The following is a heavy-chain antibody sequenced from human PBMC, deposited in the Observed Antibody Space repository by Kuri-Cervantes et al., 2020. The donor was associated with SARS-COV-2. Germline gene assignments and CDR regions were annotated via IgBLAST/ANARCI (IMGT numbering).Heavy chain of an antibody. Sequence: GESLKISCAASGFTFSSYAMSWVRQAPGKGLEWVSAISGSGGSTYYADSVKGRFTISRDNSKNTLYLQMTSLRAEDTAVYYCAKDGSSGWEDFDYWGQGTLVTVSS. CDR1: GFTFSSYA. CDR3: AKDGSSGWEDFDY. CDR2: ISGSGGST. J-gene: IGHJ4*02. D-gene: IGHD6-19*01. V-gene: IGHV3-23*01.